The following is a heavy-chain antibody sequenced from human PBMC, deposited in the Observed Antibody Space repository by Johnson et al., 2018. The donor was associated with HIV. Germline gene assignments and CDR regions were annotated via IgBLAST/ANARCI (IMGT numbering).Heavy chain of an antibody. J-gene: IGHJ3*02. CDR2: ISSSGSTM. Sequence: VQLVESGGGLVQPGRSLRLSCAASGFAFNNYWMHWVRQAPGTGLEWVSYISSSGSTMYYADSVTGLFTISRDNAKNSLYLQMNSLRAEDTAVYYCARNGLIPAAKGVAFDIWGHGTTVTVSS. CDR1: GFAFNNYW. D-gene: IGHD2-2*01. CDR3: ARNGLIPAAKGVAFDI. V-gene: IGHV3-48*04.